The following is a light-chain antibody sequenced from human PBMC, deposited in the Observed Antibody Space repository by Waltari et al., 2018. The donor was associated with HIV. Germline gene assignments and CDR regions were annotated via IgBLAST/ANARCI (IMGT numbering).Light chain of an antibody. V-gene: IGKV1-5*03. CDR1: QTISTR. J-gene: IGKJ4*01. Sequence: EIQMTQSPSTLSASVGDRVTISCRASQTISTRLAWYQQKPGRAPNLLIYAASTLQSGVPSRFSGSGSGTEFTLTISSLQPEDCATYYCQHYNSYSLLTFGGGTKVEI. CDR3: QHYNSYSLLT. CDR2: AAS.